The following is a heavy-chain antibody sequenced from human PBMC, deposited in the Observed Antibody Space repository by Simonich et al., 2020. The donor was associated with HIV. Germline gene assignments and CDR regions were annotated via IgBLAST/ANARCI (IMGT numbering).Heavy chain of an antibody. D-gene: IGHD6-19*01. CDR3: VRRLAVAGTYWYFDL. Sequence: EVQLVQSGAEVKKPGESLKISCKGSGYSFTSYWIGWVRQRPGKGLEWMGIIYPGDSNTRYSPSFQGQVTTSADKSISTAYLQWSSLKASDTAMYYCVRRLAVAGTYWYFDLWGRGTLVTVSS. J-gene: IGHJ2*01. V-gene: IGHV5-51*03. CDR2: IYPGDSNT. CDR1: GYSFTSYW.